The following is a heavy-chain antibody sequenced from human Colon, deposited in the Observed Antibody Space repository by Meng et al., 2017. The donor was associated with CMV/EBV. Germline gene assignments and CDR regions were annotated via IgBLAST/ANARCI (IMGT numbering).Heavy chain of an antibody. J-gene: IGHJ4*02. CDR2: MNPNSGDT. CDR1: GYPFTSHY. V-gene: IGHV1-2*02. CDR3: ATLSIYDSTISDF. Sequence: ASVKVSCKTSGYPFTSHYIHWVRQAPGRGLEWMGWMNPNSGDTNYAQKFQDRVEMTRDTTVNTAYLDLTSLRSADTAVYYCATLSIYDSTISDFWGQGTLVTVSS. D-gene: IGHD5/OR15-5a*01.